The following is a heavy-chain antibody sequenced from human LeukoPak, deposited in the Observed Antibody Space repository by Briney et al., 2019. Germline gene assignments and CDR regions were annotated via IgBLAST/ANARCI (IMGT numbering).Heavy chain of an antibody. CDR1: GFTFSNAW. Sequence: PGGSLRLSCAASGFTFSNAWMSWVRQAPGKGLEWVGRIKSKTDGGTTDYAAPVKGRFTISSDDSKNTLYLQMNSLKTEDTAVYYCTTDLYYYGSGSRPFDPWGQGTLVTVSS. D-gene: IGHD3-10*01. J-gene: IGHJ5*02. CDR2: IKSKTDGGTT. CDR3: TTDLYYYGSGSRPFDP. V-gene: IGHV3-15*01.